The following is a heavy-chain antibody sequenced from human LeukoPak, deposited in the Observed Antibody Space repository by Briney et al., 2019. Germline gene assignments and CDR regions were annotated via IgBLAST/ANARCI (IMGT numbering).Heavy chain of an antibody. CDR3: AKGVYSGNDPFDY. CDR1: GFTFSGYG. V-gene: IGHV3-30*18. Sequence: GGSLRLSCAASGFTFSGYGLHWVRQAPGKGLEWVAVISYDGDNKYYADSVKGRFTVSRDDSKNTLYLQMNSLRAEDTAVYYCAKGVYSGNDPFDYWGQGTLVTVSS. J-gene: IGHJ4*02. CDR2: ISYDGDNK. D-gene: IGHD5-12*01.